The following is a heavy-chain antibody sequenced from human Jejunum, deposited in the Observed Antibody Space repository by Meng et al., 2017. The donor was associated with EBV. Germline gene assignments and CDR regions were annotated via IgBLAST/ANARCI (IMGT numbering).Heavy chain of an antibody. V-gene: IGHV3-74*03. CDR3: ARNYSDY. CDR1: GFTFSPYW. J-gene: IGHJ4*02. CDR2: INTDGSTT. Sequence: QRGVSGGGLVQPGWSLRLSCSASGFTFSPYWMHWVRQNPGKGLEWVSRINTDGSTTQYADSVRGRFTISRDNAKSTLYLQMNSLTAEDTAVYYCARNYSDYWGQGTLVTVSS.